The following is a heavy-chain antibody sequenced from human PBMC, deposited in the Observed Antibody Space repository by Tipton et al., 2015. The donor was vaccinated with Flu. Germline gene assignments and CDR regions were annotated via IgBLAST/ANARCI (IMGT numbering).Heavy chain of an antibody. CDR2: IDPSGGTT. J-gene: IGHJ4*02. V-gene: IGHV1-46*01. CDR1: GYTLTRYY. CDR3: ARDISRQGDY. Sequence: QVQLVQSGAEVKKPGASVKVSCKASGYTLTRYYMHWVRQAPGQGLEWMGVIDPSGGTTIYAQKFQGRVTMTRDTSTSTVYMQLSSLGSEDTAVYYCARDISRQGDYWGQGTLVTVSS.